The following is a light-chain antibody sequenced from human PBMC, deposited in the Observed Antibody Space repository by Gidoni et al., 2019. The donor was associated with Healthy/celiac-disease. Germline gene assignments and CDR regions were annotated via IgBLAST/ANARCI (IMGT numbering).Light chain of an antibody. CDR1: QGISNY. CDR3: QKYNRATLT. V-gene: IGKV1-27*01. CDR2: AAS. Sequence: DIQMTQSPSSLSASVGDRVTITCRASQGISNYLAWYQKKPGKVPKLLIYAASTLQSGGPSRFSGSGSGTDFTLTISSRQPEDVATYYCQKYNRATLTFXGXTKVEIK. J-gene: IGKJ4*01.